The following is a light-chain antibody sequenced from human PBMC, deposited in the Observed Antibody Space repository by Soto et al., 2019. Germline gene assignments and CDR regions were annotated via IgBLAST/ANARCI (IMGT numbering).Light chain of an antibody. CDR2: NAS. J-gene: IGKJ1*01. Sequence: DIQMTQSPSTLSASVGDRVTITCRASQTISSWLAWYQQKPGKAPKLLIYNASTLKSGVPPRFSGSGSGTEFTLTISSLQPDDFATYYCQHYNSYSEAFGQGTKVDI. CDR1: QTISSW. CDR3: QHYNSYSEA. V-gene: IGKV1-5*03.